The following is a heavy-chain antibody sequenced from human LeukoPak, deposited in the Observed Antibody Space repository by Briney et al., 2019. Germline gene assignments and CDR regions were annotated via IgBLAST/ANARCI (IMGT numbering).Heavy chain of an antibody. CDR1: AFTFSNYW. CDR2: IEEDGSEI. Sequence: GGSLRLSCAGSAFTFSNYWMSWVRQAPGKGLEWVANIEEDGSEINYVDYVKGRFTISRDNAKNSLYLQMNSLRVDDTAVYYCARDRGYSTFDYWGQGTLVTVSS. CDR3: ARDRGYSTFDY. J-gene: IGHJ4*02. D-gene: IGHD4-23*01. V-gene: IGHV3-7*01.